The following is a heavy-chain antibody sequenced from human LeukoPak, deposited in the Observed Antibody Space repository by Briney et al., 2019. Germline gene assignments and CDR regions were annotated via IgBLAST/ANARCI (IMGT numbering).Heavy chain of an antibody. Sequence: PGGSLRLSCSTSGFISSNQFMHGVRQAPGEGLEYVSSIGPNGASTLYADSVKDRFTISRDNSRNALYVQLTSLRLEDTALYYCVKDLTGTWSFDYWGQGTLVTVSS. CDR2: IGPNGAST. CDR3: VKDLTGTWSFDY. J-gene: IGHJ4*02. CDR1: GFISSNQF. V-gene: IGHV3-64*05. D-gene: IGHD3-9*01.